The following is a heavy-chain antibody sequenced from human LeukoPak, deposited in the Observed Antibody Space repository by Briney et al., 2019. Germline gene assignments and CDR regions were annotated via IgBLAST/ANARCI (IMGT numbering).Heavy chain of an antibody. CDR2: ISGSGGST. Sequence: GGSLRLSCAASGFTFSSYAMSWVRQAPGKGLEWVSAISGSGGSTYYADSVKGRFTISRDNSKNTLYLQMNSLRAEDTAVYYCARVFYGSGSLHYYYYYYMDVWGKGTTVTISS. CDR3: ARVFYGSGSLHYYYYYYMDV. D-gene: IGHD3-10*01. CDR1: GFTFSSYA. J-gene: IGHJ6*03. V-gene: IGHV3-23*01.